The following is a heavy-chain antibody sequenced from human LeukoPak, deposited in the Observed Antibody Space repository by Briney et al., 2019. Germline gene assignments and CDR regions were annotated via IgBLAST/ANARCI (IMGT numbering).Heavy chain of an antibody. CDR2: ISSSSSTI. CDR3: ARDQGLELQPNDAFDI. J-gene: IGHJ3*02. CDR1: GFTFSSYS. Sequence: GGSLRLSCAASGFTFSSYSMNWVRQAPGKGLEWVSYISSSSSTIYYADSVKGRFTISRDNAKNSLYLQMNSLRAEDTAVYYCARDQGLELQPNDAFDIWGQGTMVTVSS. V-gene: IGHV3-48*01. D-gene: IGHD1-26*01.